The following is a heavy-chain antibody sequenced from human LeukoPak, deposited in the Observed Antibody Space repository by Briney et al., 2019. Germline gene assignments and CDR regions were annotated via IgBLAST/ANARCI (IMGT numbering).Heavy chain of an antibody. CDR1: GGSISSGDYY. Sequence: PSETLSLTCTVSGGSISSGDYYWSWIRQPPGKGLEWIGYIYYSGSTYYNPSLKSRVTISVDTSKNQFSLKLSSVTAADTAVYYCARERGAYRITYFDYWGQGTLVTLSS. J-gene: IGHJ4*02. CDR2: IYYSGST. D-gene: IGHD1-14*01. CDR3: ARERGAYRITYFDY. V-gene: IGHV4-30-4*01.